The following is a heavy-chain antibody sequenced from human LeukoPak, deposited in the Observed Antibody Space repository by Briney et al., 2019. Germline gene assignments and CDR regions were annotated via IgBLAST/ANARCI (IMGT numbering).Heavy chain of an antibody. CDR3: AKDERNWNYNLASQTYD. Sequence: GGSLRLSCAASGFTFSSYAMSWVRQAPGKGLEWVSAISGSGGSTYYADSEKGRFTISRDNSKNTLYLQMNSLRAGDTAVYYCAKDERNWNYNLASQTYDWGQGTLVTVSS. CDR2: ISGSGGST. D-gene: IGHD1-7*01. V-gene: IGHV3-23*01. J-gene: IGHJ4*02. CDR1: GFTFSSYA.